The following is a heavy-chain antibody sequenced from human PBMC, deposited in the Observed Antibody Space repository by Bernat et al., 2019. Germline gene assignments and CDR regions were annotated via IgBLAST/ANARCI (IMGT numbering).Heavy chain of an antibody. CDR3: AKALESGPNGYYFDY. CDR1: GFTFSSYA. J-gene: IGHJ4*02. D-gene: IGHD2-15*01. V-gene: IGHV3-23*01. CDR2: ISGRGGST. Sequence: EVQLLESGGVLVQPGGSLRLSCAASGFTFSSYAMSWVRQAPGKGLEWVSGISGRGGSTYYADSVKGRFTISSDHSKNTLYLQMNSLRAEDTAVYYCAKALESGPNGYYFDYWGQGTLVTVSS.